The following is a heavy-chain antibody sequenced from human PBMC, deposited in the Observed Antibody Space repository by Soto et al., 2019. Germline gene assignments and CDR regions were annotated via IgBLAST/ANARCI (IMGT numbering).Heavy chain of an antibody. CDR3: ALLGRSGSGRPYYYGMDV. CDR1: GLTFSYFA. D-gene: IGHD3-10*01. CDR2: ISGSGGIT. Sequence: PGWSLRLSCAVSGLTFSYFAMSWFRQAPGKGLEWVSAISGSGGITYYADSVKGRFTISRDNSKNTLFLQMNSLRAEDTAVYYCALLGRSGSGRPYYYGMDVWGQGTTVTVSS. V-gene: IGHV3-23*01. J-gene: IGHJ6*02.